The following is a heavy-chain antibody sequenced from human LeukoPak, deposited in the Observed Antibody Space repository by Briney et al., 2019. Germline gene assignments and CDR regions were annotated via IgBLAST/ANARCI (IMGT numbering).Heavy chain of an antibody. J-gene: IGHJ4*02. CDR3: ARVGKATVVTM. Sequence: PSETLSLTCTVSGGSINSYYWSWIRQPAGKGLEWIGRIYSSGSTNYNPSLKSRVSMSVDTSKNQFSLELTSVTAADTAVYYCARVGKATVVTMWGQGILVTVSS. V-gene: IGHV4-4*07. D-gene: IGHD4-23*01. CDR2: IYSSGST. CDR1: GGSINSYY.